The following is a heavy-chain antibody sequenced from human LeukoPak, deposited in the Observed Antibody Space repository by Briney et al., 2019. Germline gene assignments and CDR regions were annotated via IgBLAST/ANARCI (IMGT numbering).Heavy chain of an antibody. CDR1: GFSISSGYY. D-gene: IGHD4-17*01. CDR2: IYHGGST. Sequence: SETLSLTCTVSGFSISSGYYWGWIWQPPGKGLERIGSIYHGGSTYYNPSLKSRVTISVDTPKNQFSLKLSSVTAADTAVYYCARVMTTATTWAFDVWGQGTMVTVFS. CDR3: ARVMTTATTWAFDV. J-gene: IGHJ3*01. V-gene: IGHV4-38-2*02.